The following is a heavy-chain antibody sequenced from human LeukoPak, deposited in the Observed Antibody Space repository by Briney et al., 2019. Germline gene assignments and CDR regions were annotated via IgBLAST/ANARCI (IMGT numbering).Heavy chain of an antibody. J-gene: IGHJ4*02. D-gene: IGHD6-13*01. CDR2: IYYSGST. CDR3: ARGYSSSWQIQGYYFDY. V-gene: IGHV4-59*01. Sequence: SETLSLTCTVSGGSISSYYWSWIRQPPGKGLEWIGYIYYSGSTNYNPSLKSRVTISVDTSKNQFSLKLSSVTAADTAVYYCARGYSSSWQIQGYYFDYWGQGTLVTVS. CDR1: GGSISSYY.